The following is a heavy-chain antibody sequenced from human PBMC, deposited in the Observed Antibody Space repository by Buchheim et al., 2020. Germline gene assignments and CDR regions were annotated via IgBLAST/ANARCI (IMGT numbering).Heavy chain of an antibody. CDR2: ISGLNGNR. Sequence: QVQLVQSGAEVKKPGASVKVSCKSSGYTFSNFGFTWVRQAPGQGLEWMGWISGLNGNRNYAQKFQGRVTMTTDTSKSTAHMELRSLSSDDTAVYYCARDHRYSGFDLSEDHYYGMDVWGQGT. CDR3: ARDHRYSGFDLSEDHYYGMDV. J-gene: IGHJ6*02. D-gene: IGHD5-12*01. V-gene: IGHV1-18*01. CDR1: GYTFSNFG.